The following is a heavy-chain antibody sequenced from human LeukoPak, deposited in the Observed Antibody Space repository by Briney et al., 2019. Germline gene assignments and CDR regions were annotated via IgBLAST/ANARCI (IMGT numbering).Heavy chain of an antibody. CDR1: GFTFSSYA. CDR2: ISSNGGST. V-gene: IGHV3-64D*06. CDR3: VLSWSSTSPDSDHYYGMDV. J-gene: IGHJ6*04. D-gene: IGHD2-2*01. Sequence: GGSLRLSCSAPGFTFSSYAMHWVRQAPGKGLEYVSAISSNGGSTHYADSVKGRFTISRDNSKNTLYLQMSSLRAEDTAVYYCVLSWSSTSPDSDHYYGMDVWGKGTTVTVSS.